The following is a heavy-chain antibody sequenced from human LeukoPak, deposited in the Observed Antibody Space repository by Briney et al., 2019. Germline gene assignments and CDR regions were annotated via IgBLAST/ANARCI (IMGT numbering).Heavy chain of an antibody. D-gene: IGHD1-26*01. V-gene: IGHV3-53*05. CDR1: GLTVSSNY. CDR3: TRDMGGTYFDY. CDR2: IHSGGST. J-gene: IGHJ4*02. Sequence: GGSLRLSCAASGLTVSSNYMNWVRQAPGKGLEWVSVIHSGGSTYYADSVKGRFTISRDNSKNTLYLQMNSLRAEDTAVYYCTRDMGGTYFDYWGQGTLVTVSS.